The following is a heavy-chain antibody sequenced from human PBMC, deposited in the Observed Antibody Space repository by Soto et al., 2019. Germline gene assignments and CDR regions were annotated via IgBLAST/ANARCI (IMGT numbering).Heavy chain of an antibody. J-gene: IGHJ4*02. Sequence: GGSLRLSCAASGFTFSSYGMHWVRQAPGKGLEWVAVISYDGSNKYYADSVKGRFTISRDNSKNTLYLQMNSLRAEDTAVYYCAKDSKPLDYDAPFVDYWGQGTLVNVSS. D-gene: IGHD3-22*01. V-gene: IGHV3-30*18. CDR3: AKDSKPLDYDAPFVDY. CDR2: ISYDGSNK. CDR1: GFTFSSYG.